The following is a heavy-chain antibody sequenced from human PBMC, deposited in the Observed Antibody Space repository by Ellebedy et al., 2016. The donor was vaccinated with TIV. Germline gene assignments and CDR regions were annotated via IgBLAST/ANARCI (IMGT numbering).Heavy chain of an antibody. D-gene: IGHD3-22*01. J-gene: IGHJ2*01. V-gene: IGHV4-34*01. CDR2: IYYSGST. Sequence: SETLSLXXGVYGGAFSGYYWSWIRQPPGKGLEWIGSIYYSGSTYYNPSLKSRVTISVDTSKNQFSLKLSSVTAADTAVYYCAREVNPTSSGYRTLYWYFDLWGRGTLVTVSS. CDR1: GGAFSGYY. CDR3: AREVNPTSSGYRTLYWYFDL.